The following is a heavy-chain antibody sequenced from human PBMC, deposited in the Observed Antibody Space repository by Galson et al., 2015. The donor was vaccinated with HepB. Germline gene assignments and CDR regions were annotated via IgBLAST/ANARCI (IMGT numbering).Heavy chain of an antibody. CDR1: GFTFSSYE. J-gene: IGHJ4*02. V-gene: IGHV3-48*03. CDR3: ARGRYSIGWYVFDY. D-gene: IGHD6-19*01. Sequence: SLRLSCAASGFTFSSYEMNWVRQAPGKGLEWVSYISSGSGNIYYADSVKGRFTISRDNAKNSLSLQMGGLRAEDTAVYYCARGRYSIGWYVFDYWGQGSLVTVSS. CDR2: ISSGSGNI.